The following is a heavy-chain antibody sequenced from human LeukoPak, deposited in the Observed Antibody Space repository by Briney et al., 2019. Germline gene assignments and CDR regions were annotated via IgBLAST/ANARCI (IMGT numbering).Heavy chain of an antibody. CDR1: GFTFSSSD. CDR3: AKFGTSRYYYGMDV. V-gene: IGHV3-23*01. J-gene: IGHJ6*02. Sequence: PGGSLRLSCAASGFTFSSSDMSWVRQAPGSGLEWVSAISGSGGSTYYADSVKGRFTISRDNSKNTLYLQMNSLRAEDTAVYYCAKFGTSRYYYGMDVWGQGTTVTVSS. CDR2: ISGSGGST. D-gene: IGHD6-13*01.